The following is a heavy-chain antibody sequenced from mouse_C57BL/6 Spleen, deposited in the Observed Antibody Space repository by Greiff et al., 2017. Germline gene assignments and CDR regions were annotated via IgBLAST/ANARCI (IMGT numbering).Heavy chain of an antibody. D-gene: IGHD1-1*01. CDR2: INYDGSST. V-gene: IGHV5-16*01. Sequence: EVKVVESEGGLVQPGSSMKLSCTASGFTFSDYYMAWVRQVPEKGLEWVANINYDGSSTYYLDSLKSRFIISRDNAKNILYLQMSSLKSEDTATYYCARGATTVVSYFDYWGQGTTLTVSS. CDR1: GFTFSDYY. J-gene: IGHJ2*01. CDR3: ARGATTVVSYFDY.